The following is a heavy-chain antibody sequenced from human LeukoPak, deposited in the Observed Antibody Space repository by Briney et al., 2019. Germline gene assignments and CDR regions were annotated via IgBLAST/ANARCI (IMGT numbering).Heavy chain of an antibody. CDR3: ARVDLVGATYYFDY. Sequence: GGSLRLSCAASGFTFSSYSMNWVRQAPGKGLEWVSSISSSSSYIYYADSVKRRLTITRDNAKNSLYLKMNSLRAEDTAVYYCARVDLVGATYYFDYWGQGTLVTVSS. CDR2: ISSSSSYI. V-gene: IGHV3-21*01. CDR1: GFTFSSYS. D-gene: IGHD1-26*01. J-gene: IGHJ4*02.